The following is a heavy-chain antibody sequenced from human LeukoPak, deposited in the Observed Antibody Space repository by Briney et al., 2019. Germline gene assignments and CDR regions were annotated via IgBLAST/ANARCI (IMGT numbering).Heavy chain of an antibody. CDR2: IRFDGGDT. CDR3: AKEIDGFDV. V-gene: IGHV3-74*01. CDR1: GFTFNNYW. Sequence: GGSLRLSCAASGFTFNNYWMHWVRQAPGMGLVWVSSIRFDGGDTAYADSAKGRFTISRDNAKNTMFLQINNLRAEDTAVYYCAKEIDGFDVWGQGTLVTVSS. J-gene: IGHJ3*01.